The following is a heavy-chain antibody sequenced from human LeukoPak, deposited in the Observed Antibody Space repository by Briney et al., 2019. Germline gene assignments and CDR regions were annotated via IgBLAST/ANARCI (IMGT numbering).Heavy chain of an antibody. Sequence: ASVKVSCKASGYTFTSYGISWVRRAPGQGLEWMGWISAYKGNTNYAQKLQGRVTMTTDASTSTAYMELRSLRSDDTAVYYCARSGSYYDYYYYGMDVWGQGTTVTVSS. CDR2: ISAYKGNT. CDR1: GYTFTSYG. V-gene: IGHV1-18*01. D-gene: IGHD1-26*01. CDR3: ARSGSYYDYYYYGMDV. J-gene: IGHJ6*02.